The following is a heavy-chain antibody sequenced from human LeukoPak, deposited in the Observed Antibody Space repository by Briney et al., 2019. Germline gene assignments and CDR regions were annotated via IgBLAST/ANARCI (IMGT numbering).Heavy chain of an antibody. Sequence: GGSLRLSCEASEFTFSSYWMTWVRQAPGKGLEWLANINQDGSEKYYVDSVRGRFTISRDNAENRVYLQMNGLRAEDTAIYYCARRGGIAAAGTAVDYWGQGTLVTVSS. CDR2: INQDGSEK. D-gene: IGHD6-13*01. CDR3: ARRGGIAAAGTAVDY. V-gene: IGHV3-7*01. J-gene: IGHJ4*02. CDR1: EFTFSSYW.